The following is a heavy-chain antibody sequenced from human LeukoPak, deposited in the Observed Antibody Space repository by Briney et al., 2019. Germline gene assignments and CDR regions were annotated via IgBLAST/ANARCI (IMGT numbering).Heavy chain of an antibody. CDR2: ISYSGGT. J-gene: IGHJ3*02. V-gene: IGHV4-30-4*01. Sequence: SETLSLTCTVSGGSFASGHYYWSWIRQPPGKGLEWIGYISYSGGTYYNPSLKSRVTKSVDTSKRQISLKLTSMTATDTAMFYCAGTSKYIGSGRDDAFDIWGQGTMVIVSS. CDR1: GGSFASGHYY. CDR3: AGTSKYIGSGRDDAFDI. D-gene: IGHD3-10*01.